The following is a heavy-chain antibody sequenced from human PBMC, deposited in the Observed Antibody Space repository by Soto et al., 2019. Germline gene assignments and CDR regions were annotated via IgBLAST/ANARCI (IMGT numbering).Heavy chain of an antibody. CDR3: AKDVGSFSAYFGMDV. J-gene: IGHJ6*04. D-gene: IGHD3-10*01. CDR1: GFTFTNYG. V-gene: IGHV3-30*18. Sequence: GGSLRLSCAASGFTFTNYGMHWVRQAPGKGLEWVAVISNTGTNKYFADSLKGRVTISRDNSKNTLYLQVNSLRAEDTAVYYCAKDVGSFSAYFGMDVWGKGTTGTVSS. CDR2: ISNTGTNK.